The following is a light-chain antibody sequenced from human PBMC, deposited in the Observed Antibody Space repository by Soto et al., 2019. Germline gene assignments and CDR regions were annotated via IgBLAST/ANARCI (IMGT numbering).Light chain of an antibody. J-gene: IGKJ3*01. Sequence: IQMTQSPSTLSTSVGDRVTITCRASQSINNWLAWYQQKPGKAPELLIYDASSLESGVPSRFSGSGSGTEFTLTIRSLQPDDFATYYCQQYNGNFGPGTRVDIK. CDR1: QSINNW. CDR3: QQYNGN. CDR2: DAS. V-gene: IGKV1-5*01.